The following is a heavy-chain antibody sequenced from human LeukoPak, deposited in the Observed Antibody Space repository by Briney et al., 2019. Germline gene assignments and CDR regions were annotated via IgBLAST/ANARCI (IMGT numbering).Heavy chain of an antibody. CDR1: GGSVSSTSYY. Sequence: SETLSLTCSVSGGSVSSTSYYWAWIRQPPGKGLEYIGSMYYIGNTYYNPSLESRVSISIDTSKNKISLKLTSVTAADTAVYYCARIIISGSNWFDPWGQGTLVTVSS. J-gene: IGHJ5*02. CDR2: MYYIGNT. CDR3: ARIIISGSNWFDP. V-gene: IGHV4-39*07. D-gene: IGHD1-26*01.